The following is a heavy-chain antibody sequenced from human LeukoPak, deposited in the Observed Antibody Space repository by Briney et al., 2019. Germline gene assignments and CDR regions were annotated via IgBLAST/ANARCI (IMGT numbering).Heavy chain of an antibody. CDR3: ARNFYVGGLADS. D-gene: IGHD3-16*01. J-gene: IGHJ4*02. Sequence: PSETLSLTCTVSGGSISSYYWSWIRQPPGKGPEWIGHIHYSGSTNHNPSLKSRVTISVDTSKNQFSLKLSSVTAADTAVYYCARNFYVGGLADSWGPGALVTVSS. CDR2: IHYSGST. CDR1: GGSISSYY. V-gene: IGHV4-59*01.